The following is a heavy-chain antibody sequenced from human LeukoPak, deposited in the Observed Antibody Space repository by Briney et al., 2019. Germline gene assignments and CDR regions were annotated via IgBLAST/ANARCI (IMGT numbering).Heavy chain of an antibody. V-gene: IGHV3-23*01. D-gene: IGHD3-3*01. Sequence: GGSLRLSCAASGFTFSSYAMSWVRQAPGKGLEWVSAISGSGGSTYYADSVKGRFTISRDNSKNTLYLKMNSLGAEDTAVYYCAKAPDFWSGYFDYYMDVWGKGTTVTVSS. CDR1: GFTFSSYA. CDR3: AKAPDFWSGYFDYYMDV. CDR2: ISGSGGST. J-gene: IGHJ6*03.